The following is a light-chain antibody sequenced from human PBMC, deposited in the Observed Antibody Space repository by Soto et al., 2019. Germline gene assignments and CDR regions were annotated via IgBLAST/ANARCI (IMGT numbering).Light chain of an antibody. J-gene: IGKJ1*01. CDR3: QQRSNWPWT. CDR1: QSVTRNY. V-gene: IGKV3D-20*02. Sequence: EIVLTQSPGTLSLSPGERATLSCRASQSVTRNYLAWYQQKPGQAPRLLIYGASRRTTGIPDRFSGSGSGTDFTLTISSLEPEDFAVYYCQQRSNWPWTFGQGTKVDI. CDR2: GAS.